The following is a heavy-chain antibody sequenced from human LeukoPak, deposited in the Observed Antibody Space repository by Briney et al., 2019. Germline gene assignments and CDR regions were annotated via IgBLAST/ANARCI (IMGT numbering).Heavy chain of an antibody. J-gene: IGHJ5*02. D-gene: IGHD2-15*01. V-gene: IGHV1-8*03. Sequence: ASVKVSCKASGYTFTSYDINWVRQATGQGLEWMGWMNPNSGNTGYAQKFQGRVTITRNTSISTAYMELSSLRSEDTAVYYCAREPYCSGGSCYREGFDPWGQGTLVTVSS. CDR2: MNPNSGNT. CDR3: AREPYCSGGSCYREGFDP. CDR1: GYTFTSYD.